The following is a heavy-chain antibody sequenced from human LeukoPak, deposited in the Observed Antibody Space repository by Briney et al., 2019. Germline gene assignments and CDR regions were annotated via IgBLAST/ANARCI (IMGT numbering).Heavy chain of an antibody. J-gene: IGHJ4*02. CDR2: IWYDASNK. Sequence: GRSLTLSCAASGFTFSSFGMHWVRQAPGKGLEWVAVIWYDASNKYYGDSVKGRFTISRDNSKNTLYLQMNSLRAEDTAMYYCARDRAGRYFDYWGQGTLVAVSS. CDR1: GFTFSSFG. D-gene: IGHD3-10*01. V-gene: IGHV3-33*01. CDR3: ARDRAGRYFDY.